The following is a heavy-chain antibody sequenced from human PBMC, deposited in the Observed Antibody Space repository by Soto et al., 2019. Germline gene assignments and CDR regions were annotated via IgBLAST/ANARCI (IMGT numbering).Heavy chain of an antibody. CDR3: ARHNSYAIDY. J-gene: IGHJ4*02. V-gene: IGHV4-59*01. D-gene: IGHD2-8*01. CDR1: GTSISSYY. Sequence: SETLSLTCTVSGTSISSYYWSWIRQPPGKGLEWIANIHYSGTTNYNPSLASRVTLSVDTSKSQFSLKMTSVTAADRAMYFCARHNSYAIDYWGRGTLVTVSS. CDR2: IHYSGTT.